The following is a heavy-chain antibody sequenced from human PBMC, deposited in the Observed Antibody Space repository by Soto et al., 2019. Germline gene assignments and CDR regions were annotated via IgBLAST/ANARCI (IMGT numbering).Heavy chain of an antibody. CDR2: VYSGGTT. CDR3: ARAGSPFDSDSSGYWGFDH. V-gene: IGHV3-53*01. CDR1: GFAVSNNY. J-gene: IGHJ4*02. D-gene: IGHD3-22*01. Sequence: VGSLRLSCVASGFAVSNNYMNWVRQAPGKGLEWVSVVYSGGTTYYADSVRGRFTVSRDDSKNTLFLQMSSLRAEDTAVYYCARAGSPFDSDSSGYWGFDHWGQGTLVTVSS.